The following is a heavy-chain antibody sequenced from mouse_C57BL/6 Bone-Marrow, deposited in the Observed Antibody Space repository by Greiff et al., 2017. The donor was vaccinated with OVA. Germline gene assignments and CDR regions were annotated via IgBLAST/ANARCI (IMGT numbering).Heavy chain of an antibody. CDR2: IDPSDSYT. Sequence: QVQLQQPGAELVRPGTSVKLSCKASGYTFTSYWMHWVKQRPGQGLEWIGVIDPSDSYTNYNQKFKGKATLTVDTSSSTAYMQLSSLTSEDSAVYYCAREAITTCPSWGQGTLVTVSA. V-gene: IGHV1-59*01. CDR1: GYTFTSYW. CDR3: AREAITTCPS. D-gene: IGHD1-1*01. J-gene: IGHJ3*01.